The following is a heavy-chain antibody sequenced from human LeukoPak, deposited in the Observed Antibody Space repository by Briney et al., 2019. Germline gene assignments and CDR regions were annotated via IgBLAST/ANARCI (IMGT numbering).Heavy chain of an antibody. CDR3: ARAVAGTYRFDY. CDR2: INPNSGGT. Sequence: ASVKVSCKASGYTFTGYYMHWVRQAPGQGLEWMGWINPNSGGTNYAQKFQGRVTTTRDTSISTAYMELSRLRSDDTAVYYCARAVAGTYRFDYWGQGTLVTVSS. CDR1: GYTFTGYY. V-gene: IGHV1-2*02. D-gene: IGHD6-19*01. J-gene: IGHJ4*02.